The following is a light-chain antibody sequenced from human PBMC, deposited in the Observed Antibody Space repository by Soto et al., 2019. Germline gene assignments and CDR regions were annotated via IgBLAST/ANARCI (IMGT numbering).Light chain of an antibody. CDR1: SSDVGGYNY. Sequence: QSALTQPASVSGSPGQSITISCTGTSSDVGGYNYVSWYQQHPGKAPKLMIYDVSNRPSGVSNRFSGSKSVNTASLTISGLQAEDEADCYCSSYTSSSTVVFGGGTKVTVL. J-gene: IGLJ2*01. CDR2: DVS. CDR3: SSYTSSSTVV. V-gene: IGLV2-14*01.